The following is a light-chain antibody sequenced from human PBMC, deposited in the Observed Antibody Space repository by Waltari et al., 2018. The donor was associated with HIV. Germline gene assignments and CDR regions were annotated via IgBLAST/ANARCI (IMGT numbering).Light chain of an antibody. V-gene: IGLV2-14*03. CDR3: TSHTSSNTLVV. J-gene: IGLJ2*01. CDR1: SSDVGGHNF. CDR2: DVS. Sequence: QSALTQPASVSGSPGQSITISCTGTSSDVGGHNFVSWYQQHPGKAPKLMIDDVSDRPSGVSDRFSGSKAGNTASLTISGLQAEDEADYYCTSHTSSNTLVVFGGGTRLTVV.